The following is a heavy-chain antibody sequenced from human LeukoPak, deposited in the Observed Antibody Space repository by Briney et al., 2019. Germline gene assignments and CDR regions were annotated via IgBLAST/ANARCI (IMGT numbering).Heavy chain of an antibody. V-gene: IGHV3-30-3*02. Sequence: GMSLRLSCAASGFTFSSYAMHWVRQAPGKGLEWVAVISYDGSNKYYADSVTGRFTISRDNSKNTLYLQMNSLRAEDTAVYYCASGQDSSGYYRIYDYWGQGTLVTVSS. J-gene: IGHJ4*02. CDR1: GFTFSSYA. D-gene: IGHD3-22*01. CDR2: ISYDGSNK. CDR3: ASGQDSSGYYRIYDY.